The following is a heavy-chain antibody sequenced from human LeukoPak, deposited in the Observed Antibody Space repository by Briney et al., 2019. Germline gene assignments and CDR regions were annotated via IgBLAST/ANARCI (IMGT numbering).Heavy chain of an antibody. CDR1: GFTFSTHW. CDR2: IKEDGSVK. V-gene: IGHV3-7*03. J-gene: IGHJ4*02. D-gene: IGHD6-13*01. CDR3: ARDSTRQLDY. Sequence: GGSLRLSCTASGFTFSTHWMTWVRQPPGKGLEWVANIKEDGSVKYYVDSVKGRFTISRDNTKNALYLQMNSLRADDTAVYFCARDSTRQLDYWGQGTLITVSS.